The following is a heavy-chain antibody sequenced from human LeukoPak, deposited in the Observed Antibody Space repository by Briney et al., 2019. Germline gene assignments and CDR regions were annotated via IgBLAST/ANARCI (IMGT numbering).Heavy chain of an antibody. D-gene: IGHD6-13*01. CDR1: GFSFSSYG. V-gene: IGHV3-30*02. CDR3: AKDYSSSWGHDAFDI. J-gene: IGHJ3*02. Sequence: GGSMRPSRAAAGFSFSSYGMRWVRQPPSRGLGWVAFIRYDGSNKYYADSVNGRFTISRDNSKNTLYLQMNRLRAEDTAVYYCAKDYSSSWGHDAFDISGQGTTVTVSS. CDR2: IRYDGSNK.